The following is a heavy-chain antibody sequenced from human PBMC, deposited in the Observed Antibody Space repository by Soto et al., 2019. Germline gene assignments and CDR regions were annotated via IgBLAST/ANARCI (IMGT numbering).Heavy chain of an antibody. CDR3: ARGRRYTF. Sequence: QVQLLQSGAEVKEPGASVKVSCKASGYTFSTYYMSWVRQAPGQGLEWMGKINPDGGATTFARNFQGRVTMTSDASTGTAYMELSGLTSYDTAVYYCARGRRYTFWGQGTLVSVSS. J-gene: IGHJ4*02. V-gene: IGHV1-46*01. D-gene: IGHD1-1*01. CDR2: INPDGGAT. CDR1: GYTFSTYY.